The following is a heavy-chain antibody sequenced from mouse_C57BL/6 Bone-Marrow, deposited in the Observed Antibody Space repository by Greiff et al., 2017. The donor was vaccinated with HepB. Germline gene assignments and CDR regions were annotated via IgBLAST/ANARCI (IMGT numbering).Heavy chain of an antibody. CDR3: AKNYYGSSYGWYFDV. V-gene: IGHV2-5*01. J-gene: IGHJ1*03. CDR1: GFSLTSYG. D-gene: IGHD1-1*01. CDR2: IWRGGST. Sequence: VKVVESGPGLVQPSQSLSITCTVSGFSLTSYGVHWVRQSPGKGLEWLGVIWRGGSTDYNAAFMSRLSITKDNSKSQVFFKMNSLQADDTAIYYCAKNYYGSSYGWYFDVWGTGTTVTVSS.